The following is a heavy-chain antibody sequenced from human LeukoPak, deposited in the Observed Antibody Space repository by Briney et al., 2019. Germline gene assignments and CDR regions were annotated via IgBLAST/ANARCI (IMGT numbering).Heavy chain of an antibody. V-gene: IGHV3-23*01. Sequence: PGGSLRLSCAVSGFTVSSNYMNWVRQAPGKGLEWVSVISTSGATTYYANSVRGRFTISRDNSKNTLYLQMSSLRAEDTAIYYCAKWSRGAGNHFDYWGQGTLVTVSS. CDR3: AKWSRGAGNHFDY. J-gene: IGHJ4*02. CDR1: GFTVSSNY. CDR2: ISTSGATT. D-gene: IGHD4-23*01.